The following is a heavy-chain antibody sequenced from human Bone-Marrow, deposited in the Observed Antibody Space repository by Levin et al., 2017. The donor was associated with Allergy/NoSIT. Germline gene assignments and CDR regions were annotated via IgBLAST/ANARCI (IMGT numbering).Heavy chain of an antibody. Sequence: GGSLRLSCAASGFTFSSYAMHWVRQAPGKGLEWVAVISYDGSNKYYADSVKGRFTISRDNSKNTLYLQMNSLRAEDTAVYYCARCSGAGYSSIGTSPGGHEQYFQHWGQGTLVTVSS. CDR2: ISYDGSNK. CDR3: ARCSGAGYSSIGTSPGGHEQYFQH. V-gene: IGHV3-30-3*01. J-gene: IGHJ1*01. D-gene: IGHD6-13*01. CDR1: GFTFSSYA.